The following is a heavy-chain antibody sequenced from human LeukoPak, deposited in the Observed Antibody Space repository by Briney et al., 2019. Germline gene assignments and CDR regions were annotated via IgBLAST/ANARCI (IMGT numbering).Heavy chain of an antibody. CDR1: GFTFRDYA. D-gene: IGHD3-3*01. V-gene: IGHV3-23*01. CDR2: FTAGGNST. Sequence: GGSLRLSCAASGFTFRDYAMTWVRQAPGKGPEWVSTFTAGGNSTYYADSVKGRFIITRDNSKNTLYLQMNSLRAEDTAVYYCARGVVSRLADYYFDYWGQGTLVPVSS. CDR3: ARGVVSRLADYYFDY. J-gene: IGHJ4*01.